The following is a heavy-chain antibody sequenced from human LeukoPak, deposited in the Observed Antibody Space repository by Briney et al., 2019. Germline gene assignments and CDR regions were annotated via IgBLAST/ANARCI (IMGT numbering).Heavy chain of an antibody. CDR2: IIPIFGTA. CDR1: GYTFTSYY. J-gene: IGHJ5*02. V-gene: IGHV1-69*13. D-gene: IGHD6-19*01. Sequence: SVKVSCKASGYTFTSYYMHWVRQAPGQGLEWMGGIIPIFGTANYAQKFQGRVTITADESTSTAYMELSSLRSEDTAVYYCARDREAVAGHNWFDPWGQGTLVTVSS. CDR3: ARDREAVAGHNWFDP.